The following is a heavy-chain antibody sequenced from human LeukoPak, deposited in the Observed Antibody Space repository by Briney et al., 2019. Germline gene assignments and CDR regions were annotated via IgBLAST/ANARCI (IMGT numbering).Heavy chain of an antibody. CDR2: ISAYNGNT. D-gene: IGHD6-19*01. V-gene: IGHV1-18*01. Sequence: ASVKVSCKASGYTFTSYGISWVRQAPGQGLEWMGWISAYNGNTNYAQKLQGRVTMTTDTSTSTAYMELRSLRSDDTAVYYCARVARAGSGWYVGDYWGQGTLVTVSS. J-gene: IGHJ4*02. CDR3: ARVARAGSGWYVGDY. CDR1: GYTFTSYG.